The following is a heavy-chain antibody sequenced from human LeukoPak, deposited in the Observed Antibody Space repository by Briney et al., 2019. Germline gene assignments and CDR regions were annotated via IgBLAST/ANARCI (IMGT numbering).Heavy chain of an antibody. CDR2: IYYSGST. D-gene: IGHD3-10*01. CDR1: VGSISSGGYY. CDR3: ARVDGSGSYYTDY. J-gene: IGHJ4*02. V-gene: IGHV4-31*03. Sequence: SQTLSLTCTVSVGSISSGGYYWSWIRQHPGKGLEWIGYIYYSGSTYYNPSLKSRVTISVDTSKNQFSLKLSSVTAADTAVYYCARVDGSGSYYTDYWGQGTLVTVSS.